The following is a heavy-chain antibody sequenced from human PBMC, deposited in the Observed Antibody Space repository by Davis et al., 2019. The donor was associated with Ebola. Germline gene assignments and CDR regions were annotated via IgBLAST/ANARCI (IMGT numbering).Heavy chain of an antibody. J-gene: IGHJ3*01. Sequence: GESLKISCAASGFSLTTEYMSWVRQPPGKGLEWVAIIHNNDKTHYADSVKGRFTISRDISKNTAYLQMNSLRADDTAMYYCASFIFGGQGTMVTVSS. CDR1: GFSLTTEY. CDR2: IHNNDKT. CDR3: ASFIF. D-gene: IGHD3-9*01. V-gene: IGHV3-53*01.